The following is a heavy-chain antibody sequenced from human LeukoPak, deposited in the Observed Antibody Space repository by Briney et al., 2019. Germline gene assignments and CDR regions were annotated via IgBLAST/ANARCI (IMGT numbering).Heavy chain of an antibody. D-gene: IGHD4-17*01. J-gene: IGHJ3*02. V-gene: IGHV3-23*01. CDR2: LTGNGGTT. CDR1: GFTFTTYA. Sequence: GGSLRLSCAASGFTFTTYAMSWGRQAPGKGLEWVSSLTGNGGTTYYADSVKGRFSISRDNPKNRLYLQMNSLRVEDTAVYYCAKVVNDDSAYDAFDMWGQGTMFTFS. CDR3: AKVVNDDSAYDAFDM.